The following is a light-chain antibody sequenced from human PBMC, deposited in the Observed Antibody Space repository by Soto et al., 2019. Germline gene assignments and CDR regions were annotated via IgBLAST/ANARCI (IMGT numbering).Light chain of an antibody. Sequence: EIVMTQSPAPLSVSPVERATLSCRASPSVSSNLAWYQQKPGQAPRLLIYGASTRATGIPARFSGRGSVTDFALTLSRLEPEDFAVYYCQQYGSSGTFGQGTKVDIK. CDR2: GAS. CDR1: PSVSSN. CDR3: QQYGSSGT. V-gene: IGKV3D-15*01. J-gene: IGKJ1*01.